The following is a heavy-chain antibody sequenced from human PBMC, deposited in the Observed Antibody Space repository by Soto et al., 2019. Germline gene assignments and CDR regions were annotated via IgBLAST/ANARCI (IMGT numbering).Heavy chain of an antibody. V-gene: IGHV3-74*01. CDR2: IDRDGYSS. CDR3: PRQPIGTVTPTY. D-gene: IGHD4-17*01. Sequence: EVQLVESGGGVVQPGGSLRLSCAASGFSLSNYWMHWVRQVPGEGLVWVSRIDRDGYSSTYAEPMKGRFTISRDNAKNALYLQITSLRAEDTAVYYCPRQPIGTVTPTYWGQGTLVTVSS. J-gene: IGHJ4*02. CDR1: GFSLSNYW.